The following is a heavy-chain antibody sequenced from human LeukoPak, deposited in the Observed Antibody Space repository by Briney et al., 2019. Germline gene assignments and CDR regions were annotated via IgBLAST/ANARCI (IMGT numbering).Heavy chain of an antibody. J-gene: IGHJ6*03. CDR2: ISAYNGNT. Sequence: ASVKVSRKASGYTFTSYGISWVRQAPGQGLEWMGWISAYNGNTNYAQKPQGRVTMTTDTCTSTAYMELRSLRSDDTAVYYCARDGQTYYDFWSGHHYYMDVWGKGTTVTVSS. CDR1: GYTFTSYG. D-gene: IGHD3-3*01. CDR3: ARDGQTYYDFWSGHHYYMDV. V-gene: IGHV1-18*01.